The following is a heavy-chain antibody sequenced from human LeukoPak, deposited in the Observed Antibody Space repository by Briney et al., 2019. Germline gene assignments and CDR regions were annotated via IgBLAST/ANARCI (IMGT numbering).Heavy chain of an antibody. J-gene: IGHJ4*03. V-gene: IGHV4-34*01. CDR3: ARGATISETGYFDF. Sequence: PSETLSLACAVYGGSFSRYYWSWIRQSPGKGLEWIAEIDHRGDTNYNPSVKSRVTISVDTSKNQFSLKVRSLSAADTAVYYCARGATISETGYFDFWGQGTPVTVSS. CDR2: IDHRGDT. D-gene: IGHD5-24*01. CDR1: GGSFSRYY.